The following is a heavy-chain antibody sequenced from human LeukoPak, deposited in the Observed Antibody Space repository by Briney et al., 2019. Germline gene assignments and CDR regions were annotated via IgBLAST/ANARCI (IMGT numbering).Heavy chain of an antibody. D-gene: IGHD6-6*01. J-gene: IGHJ4*02. Sequence: GRSLRLSCAASGFTFSSYGMHWVRQAPGKGLEWVAVISYDGSNKYYADSVKGRFTISRDNSKNTLYLQMNSLRAEDTAVYYCAKVGAYSSSSMDYWGQGTLVTVSS. CDR2: ISYDGSNK. V-gene: IGHV3-30*18. CDR1: GFTFSSYG. CDR3: AKVGAYSSSSMDY.